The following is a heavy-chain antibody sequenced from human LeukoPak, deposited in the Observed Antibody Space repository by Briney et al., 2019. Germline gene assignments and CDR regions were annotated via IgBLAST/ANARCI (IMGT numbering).Heavy chain of an antibody. CDR1: GGSISSYY. CDR3: ASLVVPAGCFDY. V-gene: IGHV4-4*07. D-gene: IGHD2-2*01. CDR2: IYTSGST. Sequence: PSETLSLTCTVSGGSISSYYWSWIRQPAGKGLEWIGRIYTSGSTNYNPSLKSRVTISVDTSKNQFSLKLSSVTAADTAVHYCASLVVPAGCFDYWGQGTLVTVSS. J-gene: IGHJ4*02.